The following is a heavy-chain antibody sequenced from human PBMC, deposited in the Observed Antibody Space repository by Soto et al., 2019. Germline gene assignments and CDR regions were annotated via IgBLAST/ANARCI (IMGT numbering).Heavy chain of an antibody. CDR3: ALPKNTLGWYTF. Sequence: QVQVVKSGAEVKKPGASVKVSCKTSGYTFTNYHVHWVRQAPGQGLEWMGAINPNGGSTTYAQHLQGRVTMTSDSSTSTVYMEMGSLRSDDSAVYYCALPKNTLGWYTFWGQGTLVTVS. CDR2: INPNGGST. D-gene: IGHD6-19*01. J-gene: IGHJ4*02. V-gene: IGHV1-46*01. CDR1: GYTFTNYH.